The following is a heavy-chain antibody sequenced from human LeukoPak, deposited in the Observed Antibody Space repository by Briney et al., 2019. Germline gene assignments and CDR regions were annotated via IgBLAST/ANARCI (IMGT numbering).Heavy chain of an antibody. Sequence: GGSLRLSCAASGFTFSSYWMSWVRQAPGKGLEWVANIKQDGSEKYYVDSVKGRFTISRDNAKNSLYLQMSSLRAEDTAVYYCARESYTGLWFGELRDWFDPWGQGTLVTVSS. CDR3: ARESYTGLWFGELRDWFDP. D-gene: IGHD3-10*01. CDR1: GFTFSSYW. CDR2: IKQDGSEK. J-gene: IGHJ5*02. V-gene: IGHV3-7*01.